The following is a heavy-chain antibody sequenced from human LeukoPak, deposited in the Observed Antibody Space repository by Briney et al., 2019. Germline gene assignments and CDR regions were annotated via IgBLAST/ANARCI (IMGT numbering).Heavy chain of an antibody. J-gene: IGHJ4*02. CDR2: ISGSGGST. CDR3: AKYGRGRDSSGYYYFDY. Sequence: GGSLRLSCAASGFTFSSYAMSWVRQAPGKGLEWVSAISGSGGSTYYADSVKGRFTISRDNSKNTLYLQMNSLRAEDTAVCYCAKYGRGRDSSGYYYFDYWGQGTLVTVSS. D-gene: IGHD3-22*01. CDR1: GFTFSSYA. V-gene: IGHV3-23*01.